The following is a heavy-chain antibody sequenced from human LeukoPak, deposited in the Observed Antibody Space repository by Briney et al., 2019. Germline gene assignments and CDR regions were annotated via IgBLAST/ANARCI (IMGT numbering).Heavy chain of an antibody. CDR1: GYSFTSHW. V-gene: IGHV5-10-1*01. CDR2: IDPSDSHT. CDR3: ARLGSTYGFGFDF. J-gene: IGHJ4*02. D-gene: IGHD1-14*01. Sequence: GESLRISCKGSGYSFTSHWISWVRQIPGKRLEWMGRIDPSDSHTNYSPSFQGHVTISTDKSLSTVYLQWSSLKASDTAMYYCARLGSTYGFGFDFWGQGTLVTVSS.